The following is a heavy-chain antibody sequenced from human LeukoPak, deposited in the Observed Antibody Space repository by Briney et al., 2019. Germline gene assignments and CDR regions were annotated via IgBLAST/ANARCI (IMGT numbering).Heavy chain of an antibody. J-gene: IGHJ5*02. CDR2: VNPNSGDT. CDR3: ARASGSYWWFDT. D-gene: IGHD1-26*01. CDR1: GYTFTGYY. Sequence: ASVKVSCKASGYTFTGYYLHWVRQAPGQGLEWMGCVNPNSGDTNYAQKFQGSVTMTRDTSISTVYMELSRLRSDDTAVYYCARASGSYWWFDTWGQGTLVTVSS. V-gene: IGHV1-2*02.